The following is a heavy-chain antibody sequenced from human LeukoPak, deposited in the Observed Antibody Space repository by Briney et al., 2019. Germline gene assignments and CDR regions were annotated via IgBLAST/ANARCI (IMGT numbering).Heavy chain of an antibody. Sequence: KPGGSLRLSCAASGFTFIDYYMSWIRQVPGKGLEWVSYISSSSSDRNYADSVKGRFTISRDNAKNSMYLQMNSLRAEDTAVYFCARSQYYLDSWGQGTLVTVSS. CDR3: ARSQYYLDS. CDR1: GFTFIDYY. J-gene: IGHJ4*02. V-gene: IGHV3-11*06. CDR2: ISSSSSDR.